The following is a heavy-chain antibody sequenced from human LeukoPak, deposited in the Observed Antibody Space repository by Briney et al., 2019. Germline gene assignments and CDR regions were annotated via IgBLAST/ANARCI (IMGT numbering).Heavy chain of an antibody. Sequence: SQTLSLTCTVSGGSISNLDYYWTWIRQPAGKRLEWIGRIYTGGGTNYNPSLKSRVTMSVDKSKNQISLNLASLTAADAALYYCAGRGSSSGTFDVWGPGTFVTVSS. V-gene: IGHV4-61*02. CDR2: IYTGGGT. J-gene: IGHJ3*01. CDR3: AGRGSSSGTFDV. D-gene: IGHD2-2*01. CDR1: GGSISNLDYY.